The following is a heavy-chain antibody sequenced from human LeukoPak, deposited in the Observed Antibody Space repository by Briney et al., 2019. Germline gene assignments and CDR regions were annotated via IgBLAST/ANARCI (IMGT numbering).Heavy chain of an antibody. CDR1: GFTFSSYS. V-gene: IGHV3-21*01. CDR3: ARGPFRLGELSLLLEFSGYYFDY. J-gene: IGHJ4*02. D-gene: IGHD3-16*02. Sequence: GGSLRLSCAASGFTFSSYSMNWVRQAPAKGLERVSSISSSNNYIYYADAVKDQFTISRDNAKNSLYLQMNSLRAEDTAVYYCARGPFRLGELSLLLEFSGYYFDYWGQGTLVTVSS. CDR2: ISSSNNYI.